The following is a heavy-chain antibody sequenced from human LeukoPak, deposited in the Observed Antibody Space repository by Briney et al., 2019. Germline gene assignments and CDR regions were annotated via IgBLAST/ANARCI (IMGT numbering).Heavy chain of an antibody. D-gene: IGHD5-18*01. CDR1: GFTFSNYW. Sequence: PGGSLRLSCAASGFTFSNYWMHWVRQAPGKGLVWVSRINSDGGSTIYADSVKGRFTISRDNAKNTLCFESNSLRAEHTAVYHCARDNSYGSFDYWGQAAQVTVSS. CDR2: INSDGGST. J-gene: IGHJ4*02. CDR3: ARDNSYGSFDY. V-gene: IGHV3-74*01.